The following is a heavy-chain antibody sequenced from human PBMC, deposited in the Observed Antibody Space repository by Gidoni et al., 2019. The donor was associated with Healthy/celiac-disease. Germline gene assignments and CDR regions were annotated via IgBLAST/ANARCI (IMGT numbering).Heavy chain of an antibody. D-gene: IGHD1-26*01. CDR1: GCPIIRCGYS. J-gene: IGHJ5*02. Sequence: QVQLQESGPGLVKPSQTLSLTCTVSGCPIIRCGYSWSWNRQHPGKGLEWIGYIFYSGSTYYNPSLKSRVTISVDTSKNQFSLKLSSVTAADTAVYYCARDLGIVGATSFDPWGQGTLVTVSS. V-gene: IGHV4-31*03. CDR2: IFYSGST. CDR3: ARDLGIVGATSFDP.